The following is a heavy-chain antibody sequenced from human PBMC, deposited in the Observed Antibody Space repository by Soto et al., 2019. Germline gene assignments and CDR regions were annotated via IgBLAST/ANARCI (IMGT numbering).Heavy chain of an antibody. CDR1: GFTFSSYW. J-gene: IGHJ6*02. D-gene: IGHD4-4*01. V-gene: IGHV3-7*03. CDR3: ASSFTVRGFYYYYGMDV. Sequence: PGGSLRLSCAASGFTFSSYWMSWVRQAPGKGLEWVANIKQDGSEKYYVDSVKGRFTISRDNAKSSLYLQMNSLRAEDTAVYYCASSFTVRGFYYYYGMDVWGQGTTVTVSS. CDR2: IKQDGSEK.